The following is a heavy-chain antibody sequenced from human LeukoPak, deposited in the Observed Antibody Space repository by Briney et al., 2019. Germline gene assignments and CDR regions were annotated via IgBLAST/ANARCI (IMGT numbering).Heavy chain of an antibody. V-gene: IGHV3-11*01. Sequence: GGSLRLSCAASGFTFSDYYMSWIRQAPGKGLEWVSYISSCGSTIYYADSVKGRFTISRDNAKNSLYLQMNSLRAEDTAVYYCARDRRYGSGSYSYWGQGTLVTVSS. J-gene: IGHJ4*02. CDR3: ARDRRYGSGSYSY. D-gene: IGHD3-10*01. CDR2: ISSCGSTI. CDR1: GFTFSDYY.